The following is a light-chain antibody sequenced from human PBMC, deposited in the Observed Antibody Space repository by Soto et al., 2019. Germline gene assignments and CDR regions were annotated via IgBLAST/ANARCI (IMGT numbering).Light chain of an antibody. J-gene: IGKJ3*01. CDR2: GAS. CDR3: QQYNDWPLFS. V-gene: IGKV3-15*01. CDR1: QSIAGN. Sequence: LVVTQSPATLSVSPGEGATLTCRASQSIAGNLAWYQQKPGQAPRLLIYGASTRATGLPARFSGSGSGTEFTLTISSLQSEDFAVYYCQQYNDWPLFSFGPGTKVNIK.